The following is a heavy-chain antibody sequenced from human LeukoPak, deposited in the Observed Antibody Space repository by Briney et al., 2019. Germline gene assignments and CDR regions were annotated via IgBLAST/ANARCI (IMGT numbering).Heavy chain of an antibody. CDR2: MSPKSGST. CDR3: ARGVGGLWNMDV. CDR1: GYTFISYD. J-gene: IGHJ6*03. V-gene: IGHV1-8*01. Sequence: ASVKVSCKASGYTFISYDIDWVRQVTGQGLEWMGWMSPKSGSTDYAQKFKGRVTMTRNTSINTAYLELSSLTSDDTAVYFCARGVGGLWNMDVWGKGTTVIISS. D-gene: IGHD3-16*01.